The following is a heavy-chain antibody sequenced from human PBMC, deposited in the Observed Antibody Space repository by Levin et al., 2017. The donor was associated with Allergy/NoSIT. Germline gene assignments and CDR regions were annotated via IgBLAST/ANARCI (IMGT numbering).Heavy chain of an antibody. CDR3: TRVSSGWYT. D-gene: IGHD6-19*01. CDR1: GFAFGDYT. V-gene: IGHV3-49*03. CDR2: IRSKDHGGTT. J-gene: IGHJ5*02. Sequence: GESLKISCTASGFAFGDYTLSWFRQAPGKGLEWVGFIRSKDHGGTTDYAASVKGRFTISRDDSKSLAYLQMSSVQTEDTAVYYCTRVSSGWYTWGQGTLVTVSS.